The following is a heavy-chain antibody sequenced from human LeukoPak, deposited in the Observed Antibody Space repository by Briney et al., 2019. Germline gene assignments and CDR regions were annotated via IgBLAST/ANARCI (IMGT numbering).Heavy chain of an antibody. CDR1: GFTFSSYA. V-gene: IGHV3-23*01. Sequence: GGSLRLSCAASGFTFSSYAMSWVRQAPGKGLEWVSAISGSGGSTYYADSVKGRFTISRDNSKNTLHLQMNSLRAEDTAVYYCAKARLWELLATFDYWGQGTLVTVSS. CDR2: ISGSGGST. J-gene: IGHJ4*02. CDR3: AKARLWELLATFDY. D-gene: IGHD1-26*01.